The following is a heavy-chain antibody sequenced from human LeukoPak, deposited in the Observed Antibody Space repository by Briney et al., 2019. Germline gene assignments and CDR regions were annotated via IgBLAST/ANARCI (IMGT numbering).Heavy chain of an antibody. Sequence: GGSLRLSCAVSGVTVSSTDMSWVRQAPGKGLEWVSVIFSGGGTYYIGSVKGRFTISRDNSKNALYLQMNSLRAEDTAVYYCARDLDGPENYWGQGTLVAVSS. CDR2: IFSGGGT. CDR1: GVTVSSTD. D-gene: IGHD3-3*01. J-gene: IGHJ4*02. CDR3: ARDLDGPENY. V-gene: IGHV3-53*01.